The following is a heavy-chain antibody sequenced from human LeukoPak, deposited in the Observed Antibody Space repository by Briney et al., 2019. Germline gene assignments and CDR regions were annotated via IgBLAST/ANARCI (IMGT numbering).Heavy chain of an antibody. CDR3: ARRDPFGGVIAPFDY. J-gene: IGHJ4*02. Sequence: GGSLRLSCAASGFTFSSYSMNWVRQAPGKGLEWVSSISSSSSYIYYADSVKGRFTISRDNAKNSLYLQMNSLRDEDTAVYYCARRDPFGGVIAPFDYWGQGTLVTVSS. CDR1: GFTFSSYS. D-gene: IGHD3-16*02. V-gene: IGHV3-21*01. CDR2: ISSSSSYI.